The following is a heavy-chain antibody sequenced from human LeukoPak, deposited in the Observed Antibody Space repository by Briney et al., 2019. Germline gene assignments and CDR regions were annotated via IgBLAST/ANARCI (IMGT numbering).Heavy chain of an antibody. D-gene: IGHD3-10*01. Sequence: ASVKVSCKASGYTFTGYYMHWVRQAPGQGLEWMGWINPNSGGTNYAQKFQGWVTMTRDTSISTAYMELSRLRSDDTAVYYCARDGGSGNYYVYGMDVWGQGTTVTVSS. CDR2: INPNSGGT. J-gene: IGHJ6*02. CDR3: ARDGGSGNYYVYGMDV. V-gene: IGHV1-2*04. CDR1: GYTFTGYY.